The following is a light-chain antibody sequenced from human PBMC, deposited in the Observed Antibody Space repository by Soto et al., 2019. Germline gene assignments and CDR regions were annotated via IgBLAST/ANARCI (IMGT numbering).Light chain of an antibody. V-gene: IGLV1-51*01. Sequence: QSVLTQPPSVSAAPGQTVTISCSGSSSSVGHESVSWYQSLPGTAPKLLIYDNYKRPSGIPDRFSGSQSGTSATLGITGLQTGDEADYYCGTWDTTLNVWVFGGGTKLNVL. CDR2: DNY. CDR3: GTWDTTLNVWV. CDR1: SSSVGHES. J-gene: IGLJ3*02.